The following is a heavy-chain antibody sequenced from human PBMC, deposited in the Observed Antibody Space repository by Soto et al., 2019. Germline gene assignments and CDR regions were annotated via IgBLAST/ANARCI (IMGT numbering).Heavy chain of an antibody. D-gene: IGHD1-26*01. J-gene: IGHJ4*02. V-gene: IGHV1-24*01. CDR1: GYTLTELS. CDR3: ATVHRSSGSYYVDYFDY. Sequence: ASVKVSCKVSGYTLTELSMHWVRQAPGKGLEWMGGFDPEDGETIYAQKFQGRVTMTEDTSTDTAYMELSSLRSEDTAVYYYATVHRSSGSYYVDYFDYWGQGTLVTVSS. CDR2: FDPEDGET.